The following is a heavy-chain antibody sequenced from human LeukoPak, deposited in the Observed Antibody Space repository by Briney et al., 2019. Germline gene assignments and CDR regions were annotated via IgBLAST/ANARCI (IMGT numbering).Heavy chain of an antibody. CDR1: GYTFTGYY. CDR3: ARAYEGDYFYYYYYMDV. D-gene: IGHD4-17*01. Sequence: ASVKVSCKASGYTFTGYYMHWVRQAPGQGLEWMGWINPNSGGTNYAQKFQGRVTMTRDTSISTAYMELSRLRSDDTAVYYCARAYEGDYFYYYYYMDVWGKGTTVTISS. J-gene: IGHJ6*03. V-gene: IGHV1-2*02. CDR2: INPNSGGT.